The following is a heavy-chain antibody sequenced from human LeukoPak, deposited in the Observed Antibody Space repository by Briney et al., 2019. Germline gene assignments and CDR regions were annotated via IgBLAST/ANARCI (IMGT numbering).Heavy chain of an antibody. CDR2: SNWDDDK. CDR3: ARMSVTFGGIDY. J-gene: IGHJ4*02. Sequence: SGPALAKPTQPLTLTCNFSEFSRSTSGMCVSWIRHPPGKALEWLVRSNWDDDKYYSTSLKTRLPISKDTYKNQVVLTMTNMVPVDTATYYWARMSVTFGGIDYWGKGSLVSVSS. CDR1: EFSRSTSGMC. V-gene: IGHV2-70*11. D-gene: IGHD3-16*01.